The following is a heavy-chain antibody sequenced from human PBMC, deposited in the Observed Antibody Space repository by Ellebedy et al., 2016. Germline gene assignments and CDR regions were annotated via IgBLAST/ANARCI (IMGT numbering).Heavy chain of an antibody. D-gene: IGHD3-10*01. Sequence: ASVKVSCKASGYTFTSYAMHWVRQAPGQRLEWMGWINAGNGNTKYSQKFQGRVTITRDTSASTAYMELSSLRSEDTAVYYCARGKRGSGRDYWFDPWGQGTLVTVSS. CDR2: INAGNGNT. V-gene: IGHV1-3*01. CDR3: ARGKRGSGRDYWFDP. J-gene: IGHJ5*02. CDR1: GYTFTSYA.